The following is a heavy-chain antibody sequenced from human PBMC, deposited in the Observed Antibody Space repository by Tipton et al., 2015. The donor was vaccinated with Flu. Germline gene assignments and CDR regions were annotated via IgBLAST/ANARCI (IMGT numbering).Heavy chain of an antibody. Sequence: LRLSCTVSGGSISSGSYYWSWIRQPAGKGLEWIGRIYTSGSTNYNPSLKSRVTMSVDTSKNQFSLKLSSVTAADTAVYYCARAESGSYSFDYWGQGTLVTVSS. CDR1: GGSISSGSYY. V-gene: IGHV4-61*02. J-gene: IGHJ4*02. D-gene: IGHD1-26*01. CDR2: IYTSGST. CDR3: ARAESGSYSFDY.